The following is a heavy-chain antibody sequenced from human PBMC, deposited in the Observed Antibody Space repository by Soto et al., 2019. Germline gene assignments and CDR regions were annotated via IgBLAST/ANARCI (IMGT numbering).Heavy chain of an antibody. CDR1: GFTFRSYG. J-gene: IGHJ6*02. CDR3: ANGKDGVSYYYGMDV. D-gene: IGHD3-10*01. Sequence: QVQLVESGGGVVQPGRSLRLSCAASGFTFRSYGMHWVRQAPGKGLEWVAVISYDGREIHYVDSVKGRFTISRDNSKDTLNLQMNSLIGEDTAGYFCANGKDGVSYYYGMDVWGPGTTVAVSS. V-gene: IGHV3-30*18. CDR2: ISYDGREI.